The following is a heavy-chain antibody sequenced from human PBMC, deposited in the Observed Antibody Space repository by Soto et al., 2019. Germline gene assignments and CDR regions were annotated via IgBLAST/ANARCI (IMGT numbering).Heavy chain of an antibody. CDR2: ISAYNGNT. Sequence: ASVKVSCKASGYTFTSYGISWVRQAPGQGLEWMGWISAYNGNTNYAQKLQGRVTMTIDTSTSTAYMELRSLRSDDTAVYYCARDSISSDYNDSSGYSLDYWGQGTLVTVSS. D-gene: IGHD3-22*01. CDR3: ARDSISSDYNDSSGYSLDY. V-gene: IGHV1-18*01. CDR1: GYTFTSYG. J-gene: IGHJ4*02.